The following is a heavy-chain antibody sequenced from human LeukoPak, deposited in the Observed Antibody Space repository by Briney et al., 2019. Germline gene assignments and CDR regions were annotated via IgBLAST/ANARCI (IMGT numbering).Heavy chain of an antibody. CDR2: IYYSGST. D-gene: IGHD6-19*01. CDR3: VRRSYRSGPDDY. V-gene: IGHV4-59*08. Sequence: SETLSLTCTVSGGSISSYYWSWIRQSPGEGLEWIGDIYYSGSTNYNPSLKSRVTISVDTSKNQFSLKLNSGAATVTAMYYCVRRSYRSGPDDYWGQGTLVTVSS. CDR1: GGSISSYY. J-gene: IGHJ4*02.